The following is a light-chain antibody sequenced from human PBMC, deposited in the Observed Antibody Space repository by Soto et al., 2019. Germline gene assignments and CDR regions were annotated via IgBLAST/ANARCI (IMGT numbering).Light chain of an antibody. CDR1: QDIRNF. V-gene: IGKV1-27*01. J-gene: IGKJ4*01. CDR2: AAS. Sequence: DIQMTQSPSSLSASVGDRVTITCRASQDIRNFLAWYQQKPGKVPKLLIFAASTLQSGVPARFRGSGSGTDFALTITGLQPEDVATYYCHNYNSVPLTFGGGTKVEIK. CDR3: HNYNSVPLT.